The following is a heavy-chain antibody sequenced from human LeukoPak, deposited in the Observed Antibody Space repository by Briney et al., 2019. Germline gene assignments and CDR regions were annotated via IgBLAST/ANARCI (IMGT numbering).Heavy chain of an antibody. CDR1: GGSISGYY. J-gene: IGHJ4*02. CDR2: IHFSGST. V-gene: IGHV4-59*01. Sequence: PSETLSLTCTVSGGSISGYYWSWIRQPPGKGLEWIAYIHFSGSTSYNPSLRSRVTISVDTSKNRFSLKLRSVTAADTAVYYCARVQDTSSYYYYFDYWGQGTLVTVSS. CDR3: ARVQDTSSYYYYFDY. D-gene: IGHD3-22*01.